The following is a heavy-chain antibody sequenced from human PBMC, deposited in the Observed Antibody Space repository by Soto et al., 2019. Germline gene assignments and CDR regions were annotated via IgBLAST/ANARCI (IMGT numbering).Heavy chain of an antibody. Sequence: ASVKVSCKASGYTFTSYAMHWVRQAPGQRLEWMGWINAGSGNTKYSQKFQGRVTITRDTSASTAYMELSSLRSEDTAVYYCAGSIAARRQLGSEFDYWGQGTLVTVSS. D-gene: IGHD6-6*01. J-gene: IGHJ4*02. V-gene: IGHV1-3*01. CDR2: INAGSGNT. CDR3: AGSIAARRQLGSEFDY. CDR1: GYTFTSYA.